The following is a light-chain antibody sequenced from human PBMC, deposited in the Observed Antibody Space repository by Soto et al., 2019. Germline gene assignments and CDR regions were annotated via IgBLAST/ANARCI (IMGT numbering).Light chain of an antibody. V-gene: IGLV2-14*01. J-gene: IGLJ1*01. CDR3: SSSTSSGTYV. CDR1: SRDVGNYKY. CDR2: EVS. Sequence: QSVLTQPAYVSGSPGQSIPISCTGTSRDVGNYKYVSWYQQHPGKAPKLMIYEVSNRPSGVCNRFSGSTSGNTTSLTISWPQAEYETDFYCSSSTSSGTYVYGTGTELAAL.